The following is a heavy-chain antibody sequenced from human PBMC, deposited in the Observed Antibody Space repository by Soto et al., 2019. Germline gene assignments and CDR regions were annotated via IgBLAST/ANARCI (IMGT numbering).Heavy chain of an antibody. CDR1: GFTFRTFA. CDR2: ITGSGKST. Sequence: EVQLLESGGGLTQPGGSLRLSCAASGFTFRTFAMAWVRQAPGKGLFWVSAITGSGKSTYYADSVKGRFSISRDNSKNTLSLVLSNVRPEDTAIYYCAKASSTSTSGPLDSWGQGTLVTVSS. V-gene: IGHV3-23*01. CDR3: AKASSTSTSGPLDS. D-gene: IGHD2-2*01. J-gene: IGHJ4*02.